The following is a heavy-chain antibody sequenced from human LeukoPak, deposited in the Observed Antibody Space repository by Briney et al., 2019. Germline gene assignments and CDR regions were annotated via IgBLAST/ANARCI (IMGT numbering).Heavy chain of an antibody. D-gene: IGHD2-2*03. CDR1: GFTFRDYY. CDR3: ARDGYQHYALVDY. Sequence: PGGSLRLSCAASGFTFRDYYMSWIRQAPGKGLEWVSHISGSGTITNYADSVKGRFTISRDNAGNLLHLQMNSLRAEDSAMYYCARDGYQHYALVDYWGQGTLATVSS. V-gene: IGHV3-11*05. J-gene: IGHJ4*02. CDR2: ISGSGTIT.